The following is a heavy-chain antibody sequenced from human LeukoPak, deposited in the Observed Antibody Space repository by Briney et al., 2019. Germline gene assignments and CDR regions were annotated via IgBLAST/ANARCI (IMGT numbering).Heavy chain of an antibody. V-gene: IGHV1-18*01. Sequence: ASVKVSCKASGYTFTNYGISWVRQAPGQGLEWMGWISAYTRDTDYVQNLQGRVTMTTDTSTSTAYMELRSLRSDDTAVYYCVRDPSSVVIPATGDHWGQGTLVIVSS. J-gene: IGHJ5*02. CDR3: VRDPSSVVIPATGDH. D-gene: IGHD3-10*01. CDR2: ISAYTRDT. CDR1: GYTFTNYG.